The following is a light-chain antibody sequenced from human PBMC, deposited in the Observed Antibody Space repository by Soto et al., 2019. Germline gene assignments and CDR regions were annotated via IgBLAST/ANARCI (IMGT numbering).Light chain of an antibody. V-gene: IGLV2-14*01. CDR1: SSDVGGYNY. CDR3: SSYTSSTPCV. Sequence: QSALTQPVSVSGSPGQSITISCTGTSSDVGGYNYVSWYQQHPGKAPKLMIYDVSNRPSGVSNRFSGSKSGNTASLTISGLQAENEAEYYCSSYTSSTPCVFGPGTKLTVL. CDR2: DVS. J-gene: IGLJ1*01.